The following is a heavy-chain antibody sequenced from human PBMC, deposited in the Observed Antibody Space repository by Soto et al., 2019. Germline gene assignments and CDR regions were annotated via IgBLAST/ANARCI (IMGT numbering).Heavy chain of an antibody. V-gene: IGHV1-69*06. CDR3: ARAPGSTGSYYYYYGMDV. Sequence: QVQLVQSGAEVKKPGSSVKVSCKASGGTFSSYAISWVRQAPGQGLEWMGGIIPIFGTANYAQKFQGRVTITADKSTSTAYMELSSLRSEDTAVYYCARAPGSTGSYYYYYGMDVWGQGTTVTVSS. CDR1: GGTFSSYA. CDR2: IIPIFGTA. J-gene: IGHJ6*02. D-gene: IGHD3-10*01.